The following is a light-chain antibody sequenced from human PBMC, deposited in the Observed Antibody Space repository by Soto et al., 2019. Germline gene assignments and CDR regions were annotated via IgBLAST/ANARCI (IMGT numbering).Light chain of an antibody. V-gene: IGLV2-8*01. Sequence: QSALTQPPSASGSPGQSVTISCTGTSSDVGAYIFVSWYQQHPGKAPKLMVYDVNRRPPGVPDRFFGSKSGNTASLTVSGLQAEDEADYYCTSYTDTSVYVFGTGTKVTVL. J-gene: IGLJ1*01. CDR2: DVN. CDR1: SSDVGAYIF. CDR3: TSYTDTSVYV.